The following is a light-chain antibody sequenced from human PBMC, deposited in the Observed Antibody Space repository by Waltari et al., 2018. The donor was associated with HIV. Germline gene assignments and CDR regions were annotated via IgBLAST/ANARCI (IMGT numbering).Light chain of an antibody. J-gene: IGLJ3*02. CDR1: SSDVGGYNY. V-gene: IGLV2-8*01. Sequence: QSALTQPPSASGSPGQSVTISCTGTSSDVGGYNYVSWYQHHPGKAPKLMIYEVTKRASGVPDRFSGSKSGNTASLIVSGLQAEDEADYYCSSYAGSKSMVFGGGTKLTVL. CDR3: SSYAGSKSMV. CDR2: EVT.